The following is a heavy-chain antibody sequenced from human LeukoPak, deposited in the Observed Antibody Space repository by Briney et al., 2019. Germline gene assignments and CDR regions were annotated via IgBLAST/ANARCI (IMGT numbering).Heavy chain of an antibody. CDR3: AREHCSSTSCVFDY. CDR1: GFTFSSYG. D-gene: IGHD2-2*01. V-gene: IGHV3-30*03. CDR2: ISYDGSNK. J-gene: IGHJ4*02. Sequence: PGGSLRLSCAASGFTFSSYGMHWVRQAPGKGLEWVAVISYDGSNKYYADSVKGRFTISRDNSKNTLYLQLNSLRAEDTAVYYCAREHCSSTSCVFDYWGQGTLVTVSS.